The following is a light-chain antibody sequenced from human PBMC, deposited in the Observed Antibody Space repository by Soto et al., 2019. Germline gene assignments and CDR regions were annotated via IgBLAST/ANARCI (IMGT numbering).Light chain of an antibody. CDR3: AAWDDSLNGYV. V-gene: IGLV1-44*01. CDR1: SSNIGSNT. CDR2: SNY. J-gene: IGLJ1*01. Sequence: QSVLTQPPSASGTPGQRVTISCSGSSSNIGSNTVKWYQQLPGTAPKLLIYSNYLRPSGVPDRFSGSKSGTSASLAISGLQSEDEADYFCAAWDDSLNGYVFGTGTKLTVL.